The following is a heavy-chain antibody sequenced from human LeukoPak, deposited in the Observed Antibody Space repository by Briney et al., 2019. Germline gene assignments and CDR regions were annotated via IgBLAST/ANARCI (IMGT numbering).Heavy chain of an antibody. CDR3: ARGRSTGYPYYFEY. V-gene: IGHV1-8*03. J-gene: IGHJ4*02. CDR1: GYTFTSYD. CDR2: MNPNRGST. D-gene: IGHD5-12*01. Sequence: GASVKVSCKASGYTFTSYDIEWVRQATGQGLGWRGWMNPNRGSTGCAQKSQGRVTITRNTSISTAYMELSGLRSEDTAVYYCARGRSTGYPYYFEYWGQGTLVTVSS.